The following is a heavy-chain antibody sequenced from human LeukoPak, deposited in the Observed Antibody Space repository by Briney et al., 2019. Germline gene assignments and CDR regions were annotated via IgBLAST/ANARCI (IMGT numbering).Heavy chain of an antibody. Sequence: SETLSLTCTVSGGSISSSSYYWGWIRQPPGKGLEWIGSIYYSGSTYYNPSLKSRVTISVDTSKNQFSLKLSSVTAADTAVYYCASRGRESDYWGQGTLVTVSS. J-gene: IGHJ4*02. CDR1: GGSISSSSYY. CDR2: IYYSGST. CDR3: ASRGRESDY. D-gene: IGHD1-26*01. V-gene: IGHV4-39*01.